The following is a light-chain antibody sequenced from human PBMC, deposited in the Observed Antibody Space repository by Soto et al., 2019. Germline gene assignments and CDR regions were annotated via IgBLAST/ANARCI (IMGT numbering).Light chain of an antibody. J-gene: IGLJ3*02. CDR2: DDD. V-gene: IGLV3-21*02. Sequence: SYELTQAPSVSVAPGQTASITCGAKNIGVRSVHWHQKKPGQAPVLVVYDDDARPSGIPGRFSGSNSGNTATLTITRVEAGDQADYYCQVWDDSRDQQVFGGGTKVTVL. CDR1: NIGVRS. CDR3: QVWDDSRDQQV.